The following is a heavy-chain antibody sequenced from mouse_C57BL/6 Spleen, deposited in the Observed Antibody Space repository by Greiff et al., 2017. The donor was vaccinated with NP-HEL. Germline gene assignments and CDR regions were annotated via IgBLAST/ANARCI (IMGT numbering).Heavy chain of an antibody. CDR3: AKNWRPWYFDV. V-gene: IGHV2-5*01. Sequence: QVQLKESGPGLVQPSQSLSITCTVSGFSLTSYGVHWVRQSPGKGLEWLGVIWRGGSTDYNAAFMSRLSITNDNSKSQVFFKMNSLQADDTAIYYCAKNWRPWYFDVWGTGTTVTVSS. J-gene: IGHJ1*03. CDR1: GFSLTSYG. CDR2: IWRGGST.